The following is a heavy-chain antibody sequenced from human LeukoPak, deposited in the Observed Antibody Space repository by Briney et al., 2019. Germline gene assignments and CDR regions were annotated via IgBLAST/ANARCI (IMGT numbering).Heavy chain of an antibody. CDR3: TTWAMDYGDWYYFDY. Sequence: GGSLGLSCAASGFTFSNAWMTWVGQAPGKGREGVGRIKSKTDGGTTDYAAPVKGRFTISRDDSKNTLYLQMNSLKTEDTAVYYCTTWAMDYGDWYYFDYWGQGTLVTVSS. V-gene: IGHV3-15*01. CDR1: GFTFSNAW. D-gene: IGHD4-17*01. CDR2: IKSKTDGGTT. J-gene: IGHJ4*02.